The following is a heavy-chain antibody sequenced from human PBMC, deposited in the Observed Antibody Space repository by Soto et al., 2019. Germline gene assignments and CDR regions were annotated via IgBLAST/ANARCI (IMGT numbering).Heavy chain of an antibody. D-gene: IGHD3-22*01. Sequence: QVQLVESGGGVVQPGRSLRLSCTASGFTFSRYAIHWVRQAPGKGLEWVALISYDGGNTYYVDSVKGRFTISRDNSXNXXYLQMNSLRAEDTAVYYCARDQAHYYDSSGYYPDYWGQGTLVTVSS. CDR2: ISYDGGNT. CDR1: GFTFSRYA. CDR3: ARDQAHYYDSSGYYPDY. V-gene: IGHV3-30-3*01. J-gene: IGHJ4*02.